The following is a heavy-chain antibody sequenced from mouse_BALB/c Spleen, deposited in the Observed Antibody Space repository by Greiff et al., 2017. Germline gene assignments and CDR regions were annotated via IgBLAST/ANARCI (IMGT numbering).Heavy chain of an antibody. V-gene: IGHV1-7*01. CDR1: GYTFTSYW. CDR2: INPSTGYT. Sequence: VQLQQSGAELAKPGASVKMSCKASGYTFTSYWMHWVKQRPGQGLEWIGYINPSTGYTEYNQKFKDKATLTADKSSSTAYMQLSSLTSEDSAVYYCARLRDYDGDYWGQGTTLTVSS. D-gene: IGHD2-4*01. CDR3: ARLRDYDGDY. J-gene: IGHJ2*01.